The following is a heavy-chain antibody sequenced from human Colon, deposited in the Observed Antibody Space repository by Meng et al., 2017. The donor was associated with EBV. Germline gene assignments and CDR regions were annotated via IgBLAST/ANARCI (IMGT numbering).Heavy chain of an antibody. J-gene: IGHJ5*02. D-gene: IGHD4-17*01. CDR2: VYYSGST. CDR3: ARTNYGDYNWFDP. CDR1: GGSISSGGFY. Sequence: QVQLQESGPGLVKPSQTLSLTCTVSGGSISSGGFYWSWIRQHPGKGLEWIGYVYYSGSTYYNPSLRSRVAISIDTSKNQFSLKLTSVTAADTAVYFCARTNYGDYNWFDPWGQGTLVTVSS. V-gene: IGHV4-31*03.